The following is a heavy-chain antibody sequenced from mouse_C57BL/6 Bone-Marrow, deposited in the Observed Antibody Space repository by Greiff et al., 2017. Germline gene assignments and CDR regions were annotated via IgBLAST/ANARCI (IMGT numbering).Heavy chain of an antibody. J-gene: IGHJ4*01. D-gene: IGHD5-1*01. V-gene: IGHV1-64*01. CDR1: GYTFTSYW. Sequence: QVQLQQPGAELVKPGASVKLSCKASGYTFTSYWMPWVKQRPGQGLEWIGMIHPNSGSTNYNEKFKSKATLTVDKSSSTAYMQLSSLTSEDSAVYYCAATYRVPMDYWGQGTSVTVSS. CDR3: AATYRVPMDY. CDR2: IHPNSGST.